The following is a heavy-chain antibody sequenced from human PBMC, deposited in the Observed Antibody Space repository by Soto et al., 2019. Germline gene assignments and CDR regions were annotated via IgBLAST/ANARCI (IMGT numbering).Heavy chain of an antibody. CDR1: GFTVSSNY. CDR3: ARDRVHVRITMIVVVITDY. Sequence: GGSLRLSCAASGFTVSSNYMSWVRQAPGKGLEWVSVIYSGGSTYYADSVKGRFTISRHNSKNTLYLQMNSLRAEDTAVYYCARDRVHVRITMIVVVITDYWGQGTLVTVSS. CDR2: IYSGGST. D-gene: IGHD3-22*01. V-gene: IGHV3-53*04. J-gene: IGHJ4*02.